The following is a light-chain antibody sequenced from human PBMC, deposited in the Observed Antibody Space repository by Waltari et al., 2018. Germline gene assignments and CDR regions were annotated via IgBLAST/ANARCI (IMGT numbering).Light chain of an antibody. CDR3: QQYDSYPFT. CDR2: KAS. Sequence: DIQMTQSPSTLSASVGDRVTITCRASQTISSWLAWYQQKPGKPPKPLIYKASSLESGVPSTFSGSGSGTEFTLTISSLQPDDFATYYCQQYDSYPFTFGPGTRVDIK. V-gene: IGKV1-5*03. CDR1: QTISSW. J-gene: IGKJ3*01.